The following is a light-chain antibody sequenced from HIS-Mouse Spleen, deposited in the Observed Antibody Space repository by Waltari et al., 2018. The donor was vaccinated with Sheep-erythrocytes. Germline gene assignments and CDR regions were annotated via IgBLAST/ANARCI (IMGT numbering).Light chain of an antibody. V-gene: IGLV3-1*01. CDR3: QAWDSSTVV. CDR2: QDS. CDR1: KLGDKY. J-gene: IGLJ2*01. Sequence: SYELTQPPSVSVSPGQTASITCSGEKLGDKYACWYHQKPGQSPVLVIYQDSNRPSGIPERFSGSNSGNTATLTISGTQAMDEADYYCQAWDSSTVVFGGGTKLTVL.